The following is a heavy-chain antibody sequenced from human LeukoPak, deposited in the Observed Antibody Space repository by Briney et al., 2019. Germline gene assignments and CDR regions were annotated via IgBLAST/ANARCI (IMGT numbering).Heavy chain of an antibody. CDR2: ISGSGGST. CDR1: GFTFSSYA. Sequence: PGGSLRLSCAASGFTFSSYAMSWVRQAPGKGLEWVSAISGSGGSTYYADSVKGRFTISRDNSKNTLYLQMKSLRAEDTAVYYYAKGHIAVAGTAHLDYWGQGTLVTVSS. V-gene: IGHV3-23*01. CDR3: AKGHIAVAGTAHLDY. J-gene: IGHJ4*02. D-gene: IGHD6-19*01.